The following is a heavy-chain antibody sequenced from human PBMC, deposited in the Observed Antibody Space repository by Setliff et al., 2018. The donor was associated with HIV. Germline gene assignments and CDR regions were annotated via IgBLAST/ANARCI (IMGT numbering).Heavy chain of an antibody. CDR2: IYYSGST. CDR1: GGSIRSYY. CDR3: ARQFPPYHSGAHYSDL. D-gene: IGHD6-19*01. V-gene: IGHV4-59*01. Sequence: PSETLSLTCTVSGGSIRSYYWSWIRQPPGKGLEWIGYIYYSGSTNYNPSLRSRVTISVDSSKNQFSLKLTSVTAADAAIYYCARQFPPYHSGAHYSDLWSQGTLVTVS. J-gene: IGHJ5*02.